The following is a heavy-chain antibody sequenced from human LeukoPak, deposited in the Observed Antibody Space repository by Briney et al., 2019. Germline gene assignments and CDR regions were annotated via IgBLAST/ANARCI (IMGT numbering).Heavy chain of an antibody. CDR2: IFPSDSDT. D-gene: IGHD2/OR15-2a*01. Sequence: GESLKISCKSSGYSFNSYWIGWVRQMPGKGLGWMGIIFPSDSDTRYIPSFQAQVTISVDKSITTAHLQWSSLKASDTAMYYCARSVSPYYFDFWGQGTLVTVSS. CDR3: ARSVSPYYFDF. CDR1: GYSFNSYW. V-gene: IGHV5-51*01. J-gene: IGHJ4*02.